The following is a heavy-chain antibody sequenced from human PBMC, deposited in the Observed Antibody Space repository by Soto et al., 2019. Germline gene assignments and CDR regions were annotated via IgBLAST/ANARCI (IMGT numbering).Heavy chain of an antibody. V-gene: IGHV1-18*01. D-gene: IGHD3-22*01. CDR3: ARDRLPHYYDSGPPD. Sequence: GSSVKVSCKASGYTFTRYVIRWVRQAPGQGLEWMGWISAYNGNTNYAQKPQGRVTMTTDTSTSTAYMELRSLRSDDTAVYYCARDRLPHYYDSGPPDWGQGTLVTVSS. J-gene: IGHJ4*02. CDR2: ISAYNGNT. CDR1: GYTFTRYV.